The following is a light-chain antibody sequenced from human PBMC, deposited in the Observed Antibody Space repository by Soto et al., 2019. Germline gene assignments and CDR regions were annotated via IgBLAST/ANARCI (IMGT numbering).Light chain of an antibody. CDR1: SRDVGSYNL. J-gene: IGLJ1*01. V-gene: IGLV2-23*02. Sequence: QSVLTQPASVSVSPGQSITISCTGNSRDVGSYNLVSWYQQHPGKAPKLMIYEVSKRPSGVSNRFSGSKSGNTASLTISGLQAEDEADYYCCSYAGSSTLVFGAGTKVTVL. CDR3: CSYAGSSTLV. CDR2: EVS.